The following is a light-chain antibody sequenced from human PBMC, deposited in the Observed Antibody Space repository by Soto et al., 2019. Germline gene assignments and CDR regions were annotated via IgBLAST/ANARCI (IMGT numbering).Light chain of an antibody. J-gene: IGKJ5*01. CDR2: AAS. Sequence: DIQMTQSPSSLSASVGDRVTITCRASQSISSYLNWYQQKPGKAPKLLIYAASSLQSGVPSRFSSSGSGTDFTLTISSLPSEDFATYYCQQSYSTLISFGQGTRLEIK. CDR3: QQSYSTLIS. CDR1: QSISSY. V-gene: IGKV1-39*01.